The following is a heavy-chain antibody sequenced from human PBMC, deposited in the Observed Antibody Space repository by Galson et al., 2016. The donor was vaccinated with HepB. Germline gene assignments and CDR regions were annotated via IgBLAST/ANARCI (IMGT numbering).Heavy chain of an antibody. CDR2: IYYTGNT. CDR3: SRPPSSIAAPSDAFDL. Sequence: ETLSLTCTVSGGSISSSGYYWVWIRQSPGKGLEWIGSIYYTGNTYYNPSLKSRVTIHVDTSKNQVYLKLNSVTAADSAVYYCSRPPSSIAAPSDAFDLWGRGTVVAVSS. J-gene: IGHJ3*01. CDR1: GGSISSSGYY. V-gene: IGHV4-39*01. D-gene: IGHD6-6*01.